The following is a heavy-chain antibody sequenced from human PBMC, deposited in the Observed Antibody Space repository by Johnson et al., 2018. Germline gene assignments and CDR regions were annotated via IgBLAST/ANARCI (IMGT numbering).Heavy chain of an antibody. CDR1: GFTFSSYA. J-gene: IGHJ6*03. Sequence: QLVESGGGVVQPGRSLRLSCAASGFTFSSYAMHWVRQAPGKGLEWVAVISYDGSNKYYADSVKGRFTIARDNSKNTLYLQMNSLRPEETAVDYCARRATFFGVGIQGMDVWGKGTTVTVSS. D-gene: IGHD3-3*01. CDR3: ARRATFFGVGIQGMDV. CDR2: ISYDGSNK. V-gene: IGHV3-30*14.